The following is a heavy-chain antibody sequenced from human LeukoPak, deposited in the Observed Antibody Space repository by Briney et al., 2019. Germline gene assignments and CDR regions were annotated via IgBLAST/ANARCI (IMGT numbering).Heavy chain of an antibody. CDR1: GGTFSSYA. Sequence: GSSVKVSCKASGGTFSSYAISWVRQAPGQGLEWMGWINPNSGGTNYAQKFQGRVTMTRDTSISTAYMELSRLRSDDTAVYYCARGPYYYDSSGYYPPFDYWGQGTLVTVSS. D-gene: IGHD3-22*01. CDR3: ARGPYYYDSSGYYPPFDY. J-gene: IGHJ4*02. V-gene: IGHV1-2*02. CDR2: INPNSGGT.